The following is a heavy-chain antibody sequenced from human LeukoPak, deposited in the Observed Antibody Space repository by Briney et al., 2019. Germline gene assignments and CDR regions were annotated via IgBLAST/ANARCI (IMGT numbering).Heavy chain of an antibody. CDR1: GGSFSGYY. V-gene: IGHV4-34*01. Sequence: SETLSLTCAVYGGSFSGYYWSWIRQPPGKGLEWIGEINHSGSTNYNPSLKSRVTISVDTSKNQFSLKLSSVTAAETAVYYCARCRRISGPGRTDYWGQGTLVTVSS. CDR2: INHSGST. J-gene: IGHJ4*02. D-gene: IGHD6-19*01. CDR3: ARCRRISGPGRTDY.